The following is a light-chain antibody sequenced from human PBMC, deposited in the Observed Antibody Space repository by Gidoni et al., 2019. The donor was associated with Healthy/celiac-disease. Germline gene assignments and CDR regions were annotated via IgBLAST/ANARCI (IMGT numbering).Light chain of an antibody. CDR1: QSVLYSSNNKNY. V-gene: IGKV4-1*01. CDR2: WAS. CDR3: QHHLT. Sequence: DIVMTQSPDSLAVSLGERATINCKSSQSVLYSSNNKNYLAWYQQKPGQPPKLLIYWASTRESGVPDRFSGSGSGTDFTLTISSLQAEDVAVYYCQHHLTFGGGTKVEIK. J-gene: IGKJ4*01.